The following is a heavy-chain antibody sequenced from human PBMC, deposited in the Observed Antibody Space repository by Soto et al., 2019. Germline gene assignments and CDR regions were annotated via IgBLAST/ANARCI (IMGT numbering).Heavy chain of an antibody. Sequence: GESLKISCKGSGYSFTSYWISWVRQMPGKGLEWMGRIDPSDSYTNYSPSFQGHVTISADKSISTAYLQWSSLKASDTAMYYCAIRRLDNWNYGGGWFDPWGQGTLVTVSS. CDR2: IDPSDSYT. J-gene: IGHJ5*02. V-gene: IGHV5-10-1*01. D-gene: IGHD1-7*01. CDR1: GYSFTSYW. CDR3: AIRRLDNWNYGGGWFDP.